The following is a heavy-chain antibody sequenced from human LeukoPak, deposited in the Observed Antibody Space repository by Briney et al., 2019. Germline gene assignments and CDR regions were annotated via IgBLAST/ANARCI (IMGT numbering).Heavy chain of an antibody. D-gene: IGHD2-2*01. J-gene: IGHJ6*03. Sequence: SETLSLTCTVSGGSISSYYWSWIRQPAGKGLEWIGRIYTSGSTNYNPSLKSRVTISVDTSKNQFSLKLSSVTAADTAVYYCARGLGYCSSTSCYGPGYYYYYMDVWGKGTTVTVSS. CDR2: IYTSGST. CDR3: ARGLGYCSSTSCYGPGYYYYYMDV. CDR1: GGSISSYY. V-gene: IGHV4-4*07.